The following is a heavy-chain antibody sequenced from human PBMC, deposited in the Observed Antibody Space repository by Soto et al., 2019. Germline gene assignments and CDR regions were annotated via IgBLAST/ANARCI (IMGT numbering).Heavy chain of an antibody. CDR2: IMPFFGSG. J-gene: IGHJ4*02. V-gene: IGHV1-69*01. Sequence: QVYLVQSGAEVKKPGSSVKVSCTAVRGTFTNYAFSWVRQAPGQGLEWMGGIMPFFGSGNYAQKFQGRINITADESTSSVYLELTSLSSEDTAVYYCARDRAGYYSHFVYWGQGTLVTVSS. CDR1: RGTFTNYA. D-gene: IGHD3-22*01. CDR3: ARDRAGYYSHFVY.